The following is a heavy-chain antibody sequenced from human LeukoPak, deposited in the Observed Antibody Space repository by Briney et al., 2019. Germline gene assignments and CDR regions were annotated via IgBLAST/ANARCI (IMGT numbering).Heavy chain of an antibody. Sequence: GGSLRLSCAASGFTFSSYGMHWVRQAPGKGLEWVAVISYDGSNKYYADSVKGRFTISRDNSKNTLYLQMNSLRAEDTAVYYCAKEAMVRGVIVEYYFDYWGQGTLVTVSS. CDR3: AKEAMVRGVIVEYYFDY. D-gene: IGHD3-10*01. CDR1: GFTFSSYG. J-gene: IGHJ4*02. CDR2: ISYDGSNK. V-gene: IGHV3-30*18.